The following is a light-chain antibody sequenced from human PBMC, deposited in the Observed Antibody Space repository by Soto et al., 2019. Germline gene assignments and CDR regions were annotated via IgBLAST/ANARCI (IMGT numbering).Light chain of an antibody. V-gene: IGLV2-8*01. CDR1: SGDVGGYTY. CDR2: EVS. Sequence: QSVLTQPPSASESPGQSVTISCTGVSGDVGGYTYVSWYQHSPGKAPKLLIYEVSKRPQGVPDRFTGSKSGNTASLTVSELQPDDEADYYCCSSGGSNGFVVLGGGTKLTVL. CDR3: CSSGGSNGFVV. J-gene: IGLJ2*01.